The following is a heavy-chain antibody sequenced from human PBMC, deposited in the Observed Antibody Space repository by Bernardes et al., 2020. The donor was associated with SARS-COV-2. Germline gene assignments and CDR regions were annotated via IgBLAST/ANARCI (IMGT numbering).Heavy chain of an antibody. CDR1: GGSISSGGYY. V-gene: IGHV4-31*03. Sequence: SETLSLTCTVSGGSISSGGYYWSWIRQHPGKGLEWIGYIYYSGSTYYNPSLKSRVTISVDTSKNQFSLKLSSVTAADTAVYYCARAPMIVVVISSFDIWGQGKMVTVSS. D-gene: IGHD3-22*01. CDR2: IYYSGST. CDR3: ARAPMIVVVISSFDI. J-gene: IGHJ3*02.